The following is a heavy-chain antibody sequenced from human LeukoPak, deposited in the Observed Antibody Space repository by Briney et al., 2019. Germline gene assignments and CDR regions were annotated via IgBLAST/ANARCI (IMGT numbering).Heavy chain of an antibody. CDR2: IYYSGST. D-gene: IGHD3-22*01. J-gene: IGHJ2*01. Sequence: PSETLSLTCTVSGGSISSYYWSWIRQPPGKGLEWIGYIYYSGSTNYNPSLKSRVTISVDTSKNQISLKLSSVTPADPAVYYWARHEYYYDSSDWPLSHFDLWGRGTLVTVSS. CDR1: GGSISSYY. V-gene: IGHV4-59*08. CDR3: ARHEYYYDSSDWPLSHFDL.